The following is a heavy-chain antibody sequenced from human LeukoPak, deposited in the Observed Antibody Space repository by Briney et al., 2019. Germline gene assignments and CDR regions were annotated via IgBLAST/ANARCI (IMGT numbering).Heavy chain of an antibody. CDR2: IYYSGST. CDR3: ARHSHVGRAFDT. CDR1: GGSISSSSYY. V-gene: IGHV4-39*01. J-gene: IGHJ3*02. Sequence: PSETLSLTCTVSGGSISSSSYYWGWIRQPPGKGLEWIGSIYYSGSTYYNPSLKSRVTISVDTSKNQFSLKLSSVTATDTAVYYCARHSHVGRAFDTWGQGTMVTVSS. D-gene: IGHD2-15*01.